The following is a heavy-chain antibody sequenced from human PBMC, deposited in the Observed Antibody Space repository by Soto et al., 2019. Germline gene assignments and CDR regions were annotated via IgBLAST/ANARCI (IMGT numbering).Heavy chain of an antibody. Sequence: SETLSLTCTVSGGSISSGGYYWSWIRQHPGKGLEWIGYIYYSGSTYYNPSLKSRVTISVDTSKNQFSLKLSSVTAADTAVYYCARAYSNYFDYWGQGTLVTVSS. D-gene: IGHD4-4*01. CDR1: GGSISSGGYY. V-gene: IGHV4-31*03. J-gene: IGHJ4*02. CDR3: ARAYSNYFDY. CDR2: IYYSGST.